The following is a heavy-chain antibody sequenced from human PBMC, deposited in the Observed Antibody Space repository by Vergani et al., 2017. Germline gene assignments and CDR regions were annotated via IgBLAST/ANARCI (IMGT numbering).Heavy chain of an antibody. CDR1: GFTFSDYY. J-gene: IGHJ6*02. D-gene: IGHD2-2*01. V-gene: IGHV3-11*01. CDR3: ATDLKLSSTYDIVVVTAASRFYYYYGMDV. Sequence: QVQLVESGGGLVKPGGSLRLSCAASGFTFSDYYMSWIRQAPGKGLEWVSYISSSGSTIYYADSVKGRFTISRDNAKNSLYLQMNSLRAEDTAVYYCATDLKLSSTYDIVVVTAASRFYYYYGMDVWGQGTTVTVSS. CDR2: ISSSGSTI.